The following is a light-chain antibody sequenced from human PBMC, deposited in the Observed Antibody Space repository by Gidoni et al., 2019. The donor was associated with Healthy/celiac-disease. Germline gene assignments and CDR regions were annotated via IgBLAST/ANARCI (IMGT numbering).Light chain of an antibody. CDR2: KDT. CDR3: QSADSIGSWV. J-gene: IGLJ3*02. Sequence: SYALTQPPSVSVSSGQTAMTTCLGDALPTQYAYWYQQKSGQAPVLVIFKDTERPSGIPGRFSGSSSGTTVTLTSSGVRAEDEDDYYGQSADSIGSWVFGGGTKLTVL. CDR1: ALPTQY. V-gene: IGLV3-25*03.